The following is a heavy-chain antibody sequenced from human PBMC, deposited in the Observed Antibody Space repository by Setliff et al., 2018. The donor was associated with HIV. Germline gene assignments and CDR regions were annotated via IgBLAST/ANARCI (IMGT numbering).Heavy chain of an antibody. D-gene: IGHD3-22*01. CDR3: ARGLYYDTSGQGGMGF. Sequence: GESLKISCAASGFTFDDYGMNWVRQAPGKGLEWVSGINWNGGSTGYTDSVKGRFTISRDNVKNPLYLQMNSLRAEDTALYFCARGLYYDTSGQGGMGFWGQGTLVTVSS. CDR2: INWNGGST. J-gene: IGHJ4*02. V-gene: IGHV3-20*04. CDR1: GFTFDDYG.